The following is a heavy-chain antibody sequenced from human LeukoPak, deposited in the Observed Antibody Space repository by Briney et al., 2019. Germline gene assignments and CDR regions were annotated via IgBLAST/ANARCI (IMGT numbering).Heavy chain of an antibody. V-gene: IGHV3-9*01. CDR1: GFTFDDHS. D-gene: IGHD5-12*01. Sequence: GGSLRLSCVVSGFTFDDHSMHWVRQAPGKGLEWVSGISWNSGSIGYADSVKGRFTISRDNAKNSLYLQMNSLRAEDTALYYCAKDRVATIIGLINWFDPWGQGTLVTVSS. J-gene: IGHJ5*02. CDR2: ISWNSGSI. CDR3: AKDRVATIIGLINWFDP.